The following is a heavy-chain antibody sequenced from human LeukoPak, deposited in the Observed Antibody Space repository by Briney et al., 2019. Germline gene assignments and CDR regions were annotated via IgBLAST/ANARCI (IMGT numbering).Heavy chain of an antibody. CDR3: ARDVGDGYNFGDY. CDR2: TSYDGSNK. CDR1: GFTFSSYA. D-gene: IGHD5-24*01. J-gene: IGHJ4*02. Sequence: HSGRSLRLSCAASGFTFSSYAMHWVRQAPGKGLEWVAVTSYDGSNKYYADSVKGRFTISRDNSKNTLYLQMNSLRAEDTAVYYCARDVGDGYNFGDYWGQGTLVTVSS. V-gene: IGHV3-30-3*01.